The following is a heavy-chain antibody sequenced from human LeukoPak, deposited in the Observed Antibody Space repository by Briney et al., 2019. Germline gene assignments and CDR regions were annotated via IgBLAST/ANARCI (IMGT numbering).Heavy chain of an antibody. Sequence: AGSLRLSCVASGFTFSHYGLHWVRQAPGKGLEWVAVIWNDGSNRYDADSVKGRFTISRDNSKNTVYLQMNSLRAADTSVYYCAKDAQRGFDYSSSLEYWGQGTLVTVSS. CDR3: AKDAQRGFDYSSSLEY. J-gene: IGHJ4*02. CDR2: IWNDGSNR. CDR1: GFTFSHYG. V-gene: IGHV3-33*06. D-gene: IGHD4-11*01.